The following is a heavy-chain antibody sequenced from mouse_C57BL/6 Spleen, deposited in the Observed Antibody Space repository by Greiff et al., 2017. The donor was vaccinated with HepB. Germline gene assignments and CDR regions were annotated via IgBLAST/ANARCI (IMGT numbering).Heavy chain of an antibody. CDR1: GFTFSDYY. J-gene: IGHJ4*01. CDR2: INYDGSST. Sequence: EVKVVESEGGLVQPGSSMKLSCTASGFTFSDYYMAWVRQVPEKGLEWVANINYDGSSTYYLDSLKSRFIISRDNAKNILYLQMSSLKSEDTATYYCARVRSKDAMDYWGQGTSVTVSS. V-gene: IGHV5-16*01. CDR3: ARVRSKDAMDY. D-gene: IGHD1-3*01.